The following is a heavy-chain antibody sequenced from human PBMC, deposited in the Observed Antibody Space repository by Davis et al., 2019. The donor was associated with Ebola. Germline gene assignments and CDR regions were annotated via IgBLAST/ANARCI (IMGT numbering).Heavy chain of an antibody. CDR2: INSDGSST. V-gene: IGHV3-74*01. Sequence: PGGSLRLSCAASGFTFSSYWMHWVRQAPGKGLVWVSRINSDGSSTSYADSVKGRFTISRDNAKNTLYLQMNSLRADDTAVYYCAREGKYRDESRTFDYWGQGTLVTVSS. J-gene: IGHJ4*02. D-gene: IGHD2-2*01. CDR3: AREGKYRDESRTFDY. CDR1: GFTFSSYW.